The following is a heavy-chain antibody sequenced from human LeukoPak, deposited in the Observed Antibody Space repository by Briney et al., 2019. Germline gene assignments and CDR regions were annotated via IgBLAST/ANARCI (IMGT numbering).Heavy chain of an antibody. D-gene: IGHD2-2*01. CDR3: ARSLDSTSCYLCDNWFDP. CDR1: GGTFSSYA. Sequence: ASVKVSCKASGGTFSSYAISWVRQAPGQGLEWMGGIIPIFGTADYAQKFQGRVTITADESTSTAYMELSSLRSEDTAVYYCARSLDSTSCYLCDNWFDPWGQGTLVTVSS. V-gene: IGHV1-69*13. CDR2: IIPIFGTA. J-gene: IGHJ5*02.